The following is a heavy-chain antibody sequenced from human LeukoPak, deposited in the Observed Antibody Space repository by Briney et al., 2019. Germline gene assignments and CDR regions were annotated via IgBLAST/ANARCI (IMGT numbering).Heavy chain of an antibody. V-gene: IGHV4-34*01. J-gene: IGHJ4*02. CDR1: GGSFSGYY. CDR3: ARVGMVRGFHY. D-gene: IGHD3-10*01. CDR2: INHSGST. Sequence: PSETLSLTCAVYGGSFSGYYWSWIRQPPGKGLEWIGEINHSGSTNYNRSLKSRVTISVDTSKNQFSLKLSSVTAADTAVYYCARVGMVRGFHYWGQGTLVTVSS.